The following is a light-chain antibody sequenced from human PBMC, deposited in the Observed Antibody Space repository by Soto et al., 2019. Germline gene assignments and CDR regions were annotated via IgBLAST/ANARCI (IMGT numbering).Light chain of an antibody. V-gene: IGLV1-40*01. CDR2: GNS. CDR3: QSFDSSLRGV. Sequence: QSVLTQPPSVSGAPGQRVTISCTGSSSNIGAGYDVHWYQQLPGKAPKLLIYGNSNRPSGVPDRFSGSKSGTSASLAITGLQAEYEADYYCQSFDSSLRGVFGTGTKVTIL. CDR1: SSNIGAGYD. J-gene: IGLJ1*01.